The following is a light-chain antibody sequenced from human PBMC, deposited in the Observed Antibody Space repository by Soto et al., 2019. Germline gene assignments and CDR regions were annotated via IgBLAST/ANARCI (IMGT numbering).Light chain of an antibody. CDR2: KAS. Sequence: DIQMTQSPSALSTSVGDRVTITCRASQNIDDWLAWYQQKPGKAPKLLIYKASALQSGVPSRFSGSGSGTEFILTISSLQPDDFATYYCQQYYIYITFGQGTRLDIK. CDR3: QQYYIYIT. V-gene: IGKV1-5*03. CDR1: QNIDDW. J-gene: IGKJ5*01.